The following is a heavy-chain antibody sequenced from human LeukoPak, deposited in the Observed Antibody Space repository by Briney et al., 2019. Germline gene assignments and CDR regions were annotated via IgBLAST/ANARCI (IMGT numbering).Heavy chain of an antibody. J-gene: IGHJ5*02. D-gene: IGHD5-18*01. V-gene: IGHV4-59*08. CDR1: GCSISTYY. Sequence: SETLSLTCPVSGCSISTYYWGWLRQSPGKGLEWIGYIYYSGNTNYNPSLKSRITIPIDTSKNQFSLKLSSVTAADTAVYYCARVGYSYAFDPWGQGTLVTVSS. CDR2: IYYSGNT. CDR3: ARVGYSYAFDP.